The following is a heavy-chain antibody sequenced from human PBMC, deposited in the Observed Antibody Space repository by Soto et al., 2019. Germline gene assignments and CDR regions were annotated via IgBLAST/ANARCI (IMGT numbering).Heavy chain of an antibody. CDR3: ARPYCANGVCYHYLEY. J-gene: IGHJ4*02. D-gene: IGHD2-8*01. Sequence: SETLSLTCTVSGGSISSGGYYWSWIRQHPGKGLEWIGYIHYSGSTYYNPSLKSRVTISVDTSKNQFSLKLSSVTAADTAVYYCARPYCANGVCYHYLEYWGQGTLVTVSS. CDR2: IHYSGST. V-gene: IGHV4-31*03. CDR1: GGSISSGGYY.